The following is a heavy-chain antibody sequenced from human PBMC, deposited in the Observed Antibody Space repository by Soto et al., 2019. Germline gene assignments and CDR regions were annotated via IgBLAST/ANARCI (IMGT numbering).Heavy chain of an antibody. CDR2: MHHIGST. D-gene: IGHD5-12*01. CDR1: GGSISSGNW. J-gene: IGHJ4*02. CDR3: TKNSAYALDY. V-gene: IGHV4-4*02. Sequence: SETLSLTCVVSGGSISSGNWWSWVRQPPGEGLEWIGEMHHIGSTNYNPSLKSRVTMSVDTSKNQFFLKLNSVTAADTAVYYCTKNSAYALDYWGQGTLVTAPQ.